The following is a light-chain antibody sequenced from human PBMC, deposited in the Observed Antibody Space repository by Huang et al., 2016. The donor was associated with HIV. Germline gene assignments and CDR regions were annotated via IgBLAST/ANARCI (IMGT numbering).Light chain of an antibody. CDR2: GAS. CDR3: QNYNNWPLFT. J-gene: IGKJ3*01. CDR1: PRVRIN. Sequence: IIMIQSPATLSVSPGGRATLACSTSPRVRINLAWSKQKEGQAPRLLIFGASTRATGVPARFSGSGSGTEFTLTISSLQSEDFAVYYCQNYNNWPLFTFGPGTKVDIK. V-gene: IGKV3-15*01.